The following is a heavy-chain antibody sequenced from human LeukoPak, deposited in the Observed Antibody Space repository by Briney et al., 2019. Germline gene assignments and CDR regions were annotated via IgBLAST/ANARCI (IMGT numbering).Heavy chain of an antibody. J-gene: IGHJ2*01. D-gene: IGHD3-16*02. CDR1: GGSISSSSYY. CDR3: VTFGGVIVTPFWYFDL. Sequence: PSETLSLTCTVSGGSISSSSYYWGWIRQPPGKGLEWIGSIYYSGSTYYNPSLKSRVTISVDTSKNQFSLKLSSVTAADTAVYYCVTFGGVIVTPFWYFDLWGRGTLVTVSS. CDR2: IYYSGST. V-gene: IGHV4-39*01.